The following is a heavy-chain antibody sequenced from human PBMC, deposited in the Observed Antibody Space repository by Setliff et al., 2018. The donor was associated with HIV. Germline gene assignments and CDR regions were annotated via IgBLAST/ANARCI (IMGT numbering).Heavy chain of an antibody. Sequence: SETLSLTCKVSGGSFNTKRTKWGWIRQSPGKGLEWIGSIFYFGSVTYNPSLKSRPLISIDMSKTQFSLNLRSVTAADTAVYYCVRELLGSGGTVPEVNFFDSWGQGTLGTSPQ. CDR2: IFYFGSV. V-gene: IGHV4-39*07. CDR3: VRELLGSGGTVPEVNFFDS. D-gene: IGHD1-26*01. J-gene: IGHJ5*01. CDR1: GGSFNTKRTK.